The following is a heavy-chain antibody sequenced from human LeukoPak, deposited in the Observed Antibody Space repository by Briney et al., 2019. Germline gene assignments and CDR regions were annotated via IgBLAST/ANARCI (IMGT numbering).Heavy chain of an antibody. J-gene: IGHJ3*02. CDR3: ARVPVFVRDAFDI. CDR2: IYYSGST. Sequence: PGESLRLSCAASGFTFSRYWIHWVRQAPGKGLEWIGYIYYSGSTNYNPSLKSRVTISVDTSKNQFSLKLSSVTAADTAVYYCARVPVFVRDAFDIWGQGTMVTVSS. D-gene: IGHD2-21*01. CDR1: GFTFSRYW. V-gene: IGHV4-59*01.